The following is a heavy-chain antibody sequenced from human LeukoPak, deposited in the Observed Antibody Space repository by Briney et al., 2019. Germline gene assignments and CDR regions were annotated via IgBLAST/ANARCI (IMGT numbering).Heavy chain of an antibody. CDR2: IIPIFDKT. Sequence: SVKVSCKASGGTFSNSVISWVRQAPGQGLEWMGGIIPIFDKTNYAQKFQDRVTITADESTSTAYMELSTLRSEDTAVYYCARDSGNDFGANWGQGTLVTVSS. CDR1: GGTFSNSV. V-gene: IGHV1-69*13. J-gene: IGHJ4*02. D-gene: IGHD4-17*01. CDR3: ARDSGNDFGAN.